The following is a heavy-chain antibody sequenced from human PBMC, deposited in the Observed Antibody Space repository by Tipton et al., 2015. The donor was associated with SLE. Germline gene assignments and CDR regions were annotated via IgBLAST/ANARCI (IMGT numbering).Heavy chain of an antibody. CDR3: ARGSAIFKTNYYFDY. V-gene: IGHV3-74*01. CDR1: GFTFSSYW. Sequence: SLRLSCAASGFTFSSYWIHWVRQAPGKGLVWVSRINSDGSSTAYGDSVKGRFTISRDNAKNTLYLQMNSLRAEDTAVYYCARGSAIFKTNYYFDYWGLGSLVTVSS. D-gene: IGHD1-14*01. CDR2: INSDGSST. J-gene: IGHJ4*02.